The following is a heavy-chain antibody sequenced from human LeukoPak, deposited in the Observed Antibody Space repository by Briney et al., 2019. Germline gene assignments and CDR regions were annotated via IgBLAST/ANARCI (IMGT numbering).Heavy chain of an antibody. J-gene: IGHJ3*02. Sequence: GGSLRLSCAASGFTFSSYGMHWVRQAPGKGLEWVAVISYDGSNKYYADSVKGRFTISRDNSKNTLYLQMNSLRAEDTAVYYCARGHYDSSGYWDDAFDIWGQGTMVTVSS. V-gene: IGHV3-30*19. CDR2: ISYDGSNK. CDR1: GFTFSSYG. CDR3: ARGHYDSSGYWDDAFDI. D-gene: IGHD3-22*01.